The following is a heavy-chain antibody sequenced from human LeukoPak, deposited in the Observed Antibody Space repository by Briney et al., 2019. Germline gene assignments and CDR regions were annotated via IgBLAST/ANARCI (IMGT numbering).Heavy chain of an antibody. CDR1: GGSFSGYY. V-gene: IGHV4-34*01. D-gene: IGHD6-19*01. CDR3: ARGYLGLRGWPYYYYGMDV. J-gene: IGHJ6*02. Sequence: PSETLSLTCAVYGGSFSGYYWSWIRQPPGKGLEWIGEINHSGSTNYNPSLKSRVTISVDTSKNQFSLKLSSVTAADTAVYYCARGYLGLRGWPYYYYGMDVWGQGTTVTVSS. CDR2: INHSGST.